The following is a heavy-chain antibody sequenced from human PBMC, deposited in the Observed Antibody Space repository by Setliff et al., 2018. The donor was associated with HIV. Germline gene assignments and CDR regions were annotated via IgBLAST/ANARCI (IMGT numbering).Heavy chain of an antibody. D-gene: IGHD1-1*01. CDR2: INSDGSDT. J-gene: IGHJ4*02. V-gene: IGHV3-74*01. CDR3: ARDINWAFDY. Sequence: PGGSLRLSCAASGFTFSSYWMHWVRQAPGKGLVWVSRINSDGSDTRYADSVKGRFTISRDNSKDTLYLQMYSLGPEDTAVYYCARDINWAFDYWGQGILVTASS. CDR1: GFTFSSYW.